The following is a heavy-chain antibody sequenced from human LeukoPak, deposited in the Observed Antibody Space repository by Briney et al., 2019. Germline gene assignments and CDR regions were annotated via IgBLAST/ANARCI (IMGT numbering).Heavy chain of an antibody. V-gene: IGHV5-51*01. D-gene: IGHD2-15*01. CDR2: IYPGDSET. CDR3: ARGCSGGSCTYYYGMDV. CDR1: GYSFSNYW. J-gene: IGHJ6*02. Sequence: GESLKISCKGSGYSFSNYWIVWVRQMPGKGLEWMGVIYPGDSETRYSPSFQGQVTISADRSMSTAYLQWSSLKASDTAMYYCARGCSGGSCTYYYGMDVWGQGTTVTVSS.